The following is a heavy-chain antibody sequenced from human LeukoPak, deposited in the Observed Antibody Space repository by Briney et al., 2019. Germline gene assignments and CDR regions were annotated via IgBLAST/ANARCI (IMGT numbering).Heavy chain of an antibody. CDR1: GYTFTSYA. V-gene: IGHV1-3*01. CDR2: INAGNGNT. Sequence: ASVKVSCKASGYTFTSYAMHWVRQAPGQRLEWMGWINAGNGNTKYSQKFQGRVTITRDTSASTAYMELSSLRSEDTAVYYCARPPVGSPWFDPWGQGTLVTVSS. CDR3: ARPPVGSPWFDP. J-gene: IGHJ5*02. D-gene: IGHD2-2*01.